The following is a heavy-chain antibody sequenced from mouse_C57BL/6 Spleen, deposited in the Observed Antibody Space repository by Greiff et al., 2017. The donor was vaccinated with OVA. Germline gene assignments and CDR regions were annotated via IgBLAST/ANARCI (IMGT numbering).Heavy chain of an antibody. D-gene: IGHD1-2*01. CDR1: GYSFTGYY. J-gene: IGHJ2*01. V-gene: IGHV1-42*01. CDR3: AREGTTAFGY. Sequence: VQLQQSGPELVKPGASVKISCKASGYSFTGYYMNWVKQSPEKSLEWIGEINPSTGGTTYNQKFKAKATLTVDKSSSTAYMQLKSLTSEASAVYYCAREGTTAFGYWGQGTTLTVSS. CDR2: INPSTGGT.